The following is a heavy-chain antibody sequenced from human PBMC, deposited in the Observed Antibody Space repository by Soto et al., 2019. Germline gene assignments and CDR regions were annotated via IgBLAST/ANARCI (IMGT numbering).Heavy chain of an antibody. CDR2: ISSSSSTI. V-gene: IGHV3-48*02. CDR3: ARETSSGYYHDAFDI. J-gene: IGHJ3*02. Sequence: GGSLRLSCAASGFTFSSYSMNWVRQAPGKGLEWVSYISSSSSTIYYADSVKGRFTISRDNVKNSLYLQMNSLRDEDTAVYYCARETSSGYYHDAFDIWGQGTMVTVSS. D-gene: IGHD3-22*01. CDR1: GFTFSSYS.